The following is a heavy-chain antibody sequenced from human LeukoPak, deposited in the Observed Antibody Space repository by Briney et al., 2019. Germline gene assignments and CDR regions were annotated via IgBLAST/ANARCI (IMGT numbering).Heavy chain of an antibody. Sequence: SETLSLTCTVSGSSISSYYWSWIRQPPGKGLEWIGYIYYSGSTNYNPSLKSRVTISVDTSKNQFSLKLTSVTAADTAVYYCARDEGSGWYYFDYWGQGTLVTVSS. V-gene: IGHV4-59*01. CDR2: IYYSGST. CDR1: GSSISSYY. D-gene: IGHD6-19*01. J-gene: IGHJ4*02. CDR3: ARDEGSGWYYFDY.